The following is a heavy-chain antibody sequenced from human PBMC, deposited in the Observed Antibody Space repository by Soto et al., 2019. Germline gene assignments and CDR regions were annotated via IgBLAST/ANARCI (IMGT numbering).Heavy chain of an antibody. Sequence: SETRSLTCTVSGGSISSYYWSWIRQPAGKGLEWIGRIYTSGSTNYNPSLKSRVTMSVXXXKXXXXLKLXSXXAAXTAVYYCARDPFGRRFGELSPPWGQGTLVTVSS. J-gene: IGHJ5*02. CDR3: ARDPFGRRFGELSPP. CDR2: IYTSGST. V-gene: IGHV4-4*07. CDR1: GGSISSYY. D-gene: IGHD3-10*01.